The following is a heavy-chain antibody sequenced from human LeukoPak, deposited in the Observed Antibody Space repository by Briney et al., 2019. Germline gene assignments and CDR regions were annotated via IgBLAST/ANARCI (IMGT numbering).Heavy chain of an antibody. D-gene: IGHD6-6*01. CDR2: ISYSGNT. CDR1: GGSIGSHY. CDR3: AREEAGLGSSPFDY. J-gene: IGHJ4*02. Sequence: PSETLSLTCTVSGGSIGSHYWSWIRQPPGKGLEWIGYISYSGNTKYNPSLKSRVTISLDTSKDQISLRLSSVTPADTAVYYCAREEAGLGSSPFDYWGQGTLVTVSS. V-gene: IGHV4-59*11.